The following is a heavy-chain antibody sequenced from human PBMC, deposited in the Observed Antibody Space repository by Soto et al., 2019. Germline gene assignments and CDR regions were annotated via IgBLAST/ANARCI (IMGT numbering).Heavy chain of an antibody. V-gene: IGHV3-72*01. J-gene: IGHJ4*02. CDR1: EFTFSEFY. CDR3: TRGYYDVGDS. D-gene: IGHD3-22*01. CDR2: SRNKAASYST. Sequence: EVQLVESGGGLVQPGGSLRLSFAPSEFTFSEFYRDWVGQAPGKGREWVGRSRNKAASYSTEYTASVKGRFTISRDDSNNSLYLQINSLKAEDTSVYCCTRGYYDVGDSWGQGTLVTVSS.